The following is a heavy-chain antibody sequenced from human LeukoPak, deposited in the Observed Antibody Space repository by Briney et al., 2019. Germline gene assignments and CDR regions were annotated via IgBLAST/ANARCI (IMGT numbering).Heavy chain of an antibody. Sequence: SETLSLTCAVYGGSFSGYYWSWIRQPPGKGLEWIGEINHSGSTNYDPSLKSRVTISVDTSKNQFSLKLSSVTAADTAVYYCARGLAAVYWGPHTFGYWGQGTLVTVSS. CDR1: GGSFSGYY. CDR2: INHSGST. CDR3: ARGLAAVYWGPHTFGY. J-gene: IGHJ4*02. D-gene: IGHD6-13*01. V-gene: IGHV4-34*01.